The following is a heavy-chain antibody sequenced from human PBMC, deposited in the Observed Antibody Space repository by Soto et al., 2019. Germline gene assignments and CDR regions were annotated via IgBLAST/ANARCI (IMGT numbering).Heavy chain of an antibody. CDR1: GFTFSSYG. J-gene: IGHJ6*02. Sequence: PGGSLRLSCAASGFTFSSYGMHWVRQAPGKGLEWVAVIWYDGSDKYYADSVKGRFTISRDNSKNTLYLQMNSLRAEDTAVYYCARESGSGLYYYGMDVWGQGTTVTVSS. CDR3: ARESGSGLYYYGMDV. V-gene: IGHV3-33*01. D-gene: IGHD3-10*01. CDR2: IWYDGSDK.